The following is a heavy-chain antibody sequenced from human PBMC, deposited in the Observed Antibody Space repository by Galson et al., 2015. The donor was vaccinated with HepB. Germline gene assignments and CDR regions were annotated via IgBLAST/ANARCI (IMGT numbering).Heavy chain of an antibody. CDR1: GFTFSGSA. Sequence: SLRVSCAASGFTFSGSAIHWVRQASGKGPERIGHIRSKATNFAALYVPSLKGRFTISRDDSKNLAYLHLRSLKTDDTAVYYCVGSGDFSGYSGRWGQGTLVTVSS. CDR2: IRSKATNFAA. CDR3: VGSGDFSGYSGR. D-gene: IGHD1-26*01. V-gene: IGHV3-73*01. J-gene: IGHJ4*02.